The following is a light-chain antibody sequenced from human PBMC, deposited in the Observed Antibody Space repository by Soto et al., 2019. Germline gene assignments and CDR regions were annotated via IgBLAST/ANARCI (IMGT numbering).Light chain of an antibody. Sequence: QSVLTQPPSVSEAPRQRVTISCSGSSSNIGNNPVNWYQQLPGKAPKLLIYFDDLLPSGVSDRFSGSKSGTSASLAISGLQSEDEADYYCAAWDDSLNGRVFGGGTKLT. CDR3: AAWDDSLNGRV. V-gene: IGLV1-36*01. J-gene: IGLJ2*01. CDR2: FDD. CDR1: SSNIGNNP.